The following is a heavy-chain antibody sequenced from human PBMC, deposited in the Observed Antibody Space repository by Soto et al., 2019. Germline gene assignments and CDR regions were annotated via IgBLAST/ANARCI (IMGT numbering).Heavy chain of an antibody. V-gene: IGHV4-34*01. J-gene: IGHJ4*02. CDR1: GGSFSGYY. CDR3: ARGPPNQHRPAGRAERTYHFDY. Sequence: SETLSLTCAVYGGSFSGYYWSWIRQPPGKGLEWIGEINHSGSTNYNPSLKSRVTISVDTSKNQFSLKLSSVTAADTAVYYCARGPPNQHRPAGRAERTYHFDYWGQGSLVTVYS. CDR2: INHSGST. D-gene: IGHD2-2*01.